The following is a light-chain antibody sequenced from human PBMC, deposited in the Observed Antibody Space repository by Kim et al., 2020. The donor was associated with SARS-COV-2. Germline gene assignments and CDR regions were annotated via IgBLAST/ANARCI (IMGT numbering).Light chain of an antibody. CDR1: QDITNS. V-gene: IGKV1-27*01. CDR2: AAS. Sequence: ASVGDRVTITCRASQDITNSLAWYQQKPGKVPKVLIYAASTLQSGVPSRFSGSGSGTEFTLTISSLQTEDVATYYCQKYNSAPWTFGPGTKVDIK. CDR3: QKYNSAPWT. J-gene: IGKJ1*01.